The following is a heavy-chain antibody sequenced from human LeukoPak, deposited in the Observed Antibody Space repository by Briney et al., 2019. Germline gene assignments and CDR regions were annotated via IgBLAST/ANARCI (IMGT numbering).Heavy chain of an antibody. CDR3: ARGADGNYDSSGYYSRWYFDL. CDR1: GYTFTSYG. V-gene: IGHV1-18*01. Sequence: ASVKVSCKASGYTFTSYGISWVRQAPGQGLEWMGWICAYNGNTNYAQKLQARVTMTTDASTSTAYMELRSLRPDDTAVYYCARGADGNYDSSGYYSRWYFDLWGRGTLVTVSS. J-gene: IGHJ2*01. D-gene: IGHD3-22*01. CDR2: ICAYNGNT.